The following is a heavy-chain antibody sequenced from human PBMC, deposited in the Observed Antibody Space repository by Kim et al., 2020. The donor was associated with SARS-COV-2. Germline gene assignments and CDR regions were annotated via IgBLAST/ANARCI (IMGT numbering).Heavy chain of an antibody. D-gene: IGHD2-8*01. J-gene: IGHJ4*02. Sequence: NYNPSLKSRIIISIDKSKKQFSLNLSSVTAADTAVYYCARGGPNTNPFDYWGQGTLVTVFS. V-gene: IGHV4-61*05. CDR3: ARGGPNTNPFDY.